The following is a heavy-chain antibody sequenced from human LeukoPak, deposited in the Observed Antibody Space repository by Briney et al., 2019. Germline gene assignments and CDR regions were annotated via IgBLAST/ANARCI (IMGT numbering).Heavy chain of an antibody. J-gene: IGHJ4*02. CDR1: GYTFTSYG. V-gene: IGHV1-18*01. CDR3: ARDSPSYSSPYDY. D-gene: IGHD5-18*01. CDR2: ISAYNGNT. Sequence: VASVKVSFKASGYTFTSYGISWVRQAPGQGLVWMGWISAYNGNTNYAQKLQGRVTMTTDTSTSTAYMELRSLRSDDTAVYYCARDSPSYSSPYDYWGQGTLVTVSS.